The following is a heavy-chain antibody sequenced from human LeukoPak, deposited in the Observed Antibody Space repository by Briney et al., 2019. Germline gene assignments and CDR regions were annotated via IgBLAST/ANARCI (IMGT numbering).Heavy chain of an antibody. Sequence: GWSLRLSCAASGFTFSNYWMSWVRQAPGKGLEWVVKIKQDGSDKYYVDSVKCRFTNSRDNAKNSLYLQMNSLRAEDTAVYYCASKQWLVSDFDYWGQGTLVTVSS. CDR3: ASKQWLVSDFDY. V-gene: IGHV3-7*01. CDR2: IKQDGSDK. CDR1: GFTFSNYW. D-gene: IGHD6-19*01. J-gene: IGHJ4*02.